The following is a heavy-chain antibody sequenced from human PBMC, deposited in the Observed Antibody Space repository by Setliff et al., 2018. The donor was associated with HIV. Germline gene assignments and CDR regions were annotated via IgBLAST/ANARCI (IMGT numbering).Heavy chain of an antibody. CDR1: GGSISSRGYY. J-gene: IGHJ6*03. CDR3: ARADSSGSGTSLPFDWLLQNYYYMDV. D-gene: IGHD3-9*01. Sequence: SETLSLTCTVSGGSISSRGYYWNWIRQHPEKGLEWIGYIYDSVSAYYNPALRSRVSISINTSKNEFSLNLNSVTAADTALYYCARADSSGSGTSLPFDWLLQNYYYMDVWGKGATVTVSS. CDR2: IYDSVSA. V-gene: IGHV4-31*03.